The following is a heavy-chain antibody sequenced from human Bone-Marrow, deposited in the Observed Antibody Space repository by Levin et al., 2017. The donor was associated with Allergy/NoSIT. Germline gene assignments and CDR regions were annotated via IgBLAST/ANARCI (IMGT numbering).Heavy chain of an antibody. CDR3: ARLMQYGGSYSGNYFYAMHV. D-gene: IGHD1-26*01. CDR2: IDFSGTA. V-gene: IGHV4-39*02. CDR1: GVSISDTSDY. J-gene: IGHJ6*02. Sequence: NSSETLSLTCSVSGVSISDTSDYWGWIRQPPGKGLEWIGSIDFSGTANYNPSLKSRVTVSVDTSENHFSLRLRSVTAADTAVYYCARLMQYGGSYSGNYFYAMHVCGQGTTVTVSS.